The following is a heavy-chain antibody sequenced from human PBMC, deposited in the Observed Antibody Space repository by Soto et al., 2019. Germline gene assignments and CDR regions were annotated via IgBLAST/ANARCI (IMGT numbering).Heavy chain of an antibody. CDR1: GFTFSSYG. Sequence: GGSLRLSCAASGFTFSSYGMHWVRQAPGKGLEWVAVIWYDGSNKYYADSVKGRFTISRDNSKNTLYLQMNSLRAEDTAVYYCARDPGYDSSGYRFDYWGQGTLVTVSS. CDR3: ARDPGYDSSGYRFDY. CDR2: IWYDGSNK. D-gene: IGHD3-22*01. V-gene: IGHV3-33*01. J-gene: IGHJ4*02.